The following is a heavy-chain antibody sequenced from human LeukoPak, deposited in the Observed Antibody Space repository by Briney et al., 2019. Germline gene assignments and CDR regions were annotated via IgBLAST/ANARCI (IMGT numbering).Heavy chain of an antibody. CDR3: ARDQIGSYQFQYYFDY. CDR2: TYYRSKWYN. Sequence: SQTLSLTCAISGDSVSSNSAAWNWIRQSPSRGLEWLGRTYYRSKWYNDYAVSVKSRITINPDTSKNQFSLQLNSVTPEDTAVYYCARDQIGSYQFQYYFDYWGQGTLVTVSS. J-gene: IGHJ4*02. V-gene: IGHV6-1*01. D-gene: IGHD1-26*01. CDR1: GDSVSSNSAA.